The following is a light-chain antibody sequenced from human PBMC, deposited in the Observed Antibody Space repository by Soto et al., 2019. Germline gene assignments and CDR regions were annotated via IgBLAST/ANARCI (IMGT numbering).Light chain of an antibody. CDR2: EVS. CDR3: SSYAVSKVV. Sequence: QSALTQPPSASGSPGQSVTISCTGTSSDVGGYNYVSWYQQHPGKAPKLMIYEVSKRPSGVPDRFSGSKSGNTASLTVSGLQAEDEAYYYCSSYAVSKVVFGGGTKLTVL. CDR1: SSDVGGYNY. J-gene: IGLJ2*01. V-gene: IGLV2-8*01.